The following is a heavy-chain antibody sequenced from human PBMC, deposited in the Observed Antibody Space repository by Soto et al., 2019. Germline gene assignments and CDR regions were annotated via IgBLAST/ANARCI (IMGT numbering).Heavy chain of an antibody. V-gene: IGHV1-69*13. CDR1: GGTFSSYA. D-gene: IGHD3-22*01. Sequence: GASVKVSCKASGGTFSSYAISWVRQAPGQGLEWMGGIIPIFGTANYAQKFQGRVTITADESTSTAYMELSSLRSEDTAVYYCARGAHYDSSGYYGNFDYWGQGTLVTVSS. CDR2: IIPIFGTA. J-gene: IGHJ4*02. CDR3: ARGAHYDSSGYYGNFDY.